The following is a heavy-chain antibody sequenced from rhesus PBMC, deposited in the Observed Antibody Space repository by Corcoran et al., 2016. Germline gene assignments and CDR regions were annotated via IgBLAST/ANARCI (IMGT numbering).Heavy chain of an antibody. CDR1: GGSISDSTR. J-gene: IGHJ4*01. CDR3: ARNIDY. Sequence: QVQLQESGPGVVKPSETLSRTCAVSGGSISDSTRWSRIRQPPGKGLEWIGYIYGSSTSTNYNPSHKSRVTISEDTSKNQFSLKLSSVTAADTAVYYCARNIDYWGQGVLVTVSS. V-gene: IGHV4S10*01. CDR2: IYGSSTST.